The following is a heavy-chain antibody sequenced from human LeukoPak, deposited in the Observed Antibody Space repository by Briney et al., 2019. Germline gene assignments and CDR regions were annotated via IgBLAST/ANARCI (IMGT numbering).Heavy chain of an antibody. J-gene: IGHJ4*02. D-gene: IGHD3-22*01. CDR2: IYHTGST. V-gene: IGHV4-38-2*02. CDR3: ARYYYDNSGYYSYYFDA. CDR1: GHSISSGNY. Sequence: SETLSLTCTVSGHSISSGNYWGWIRQPPGKGLEWIGTIYHTGSTYYNPSLKSRVTISLDTSKNQFSLKLTSVTAEDTALYFCARYYYDNSGYYSYYFDAWGQGTLVTVSS.